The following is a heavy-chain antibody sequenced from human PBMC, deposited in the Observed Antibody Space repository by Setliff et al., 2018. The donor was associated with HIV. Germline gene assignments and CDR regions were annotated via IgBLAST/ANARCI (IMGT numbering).Heavy chain of an antibody. CDR3: ARDGGPGSGWGDYSYYFSMDV. J-gene: IGHJ6*03. CDR1: GGTFSSYA. V-gene: IGHV1-69*10. Sequence: SVKVSCKASGGTFSSYAISWVRQAPGQGLEWMGGIIPILGIANYAQKFQGRVTMTTVTSTSTAYMELGSLRSEDTAIYYCARDGGPGSGWGDYSYYFSMDVWGKGTTVTAP. CDR2: IIPILGIA. D-gene: IGHD6-19*01.